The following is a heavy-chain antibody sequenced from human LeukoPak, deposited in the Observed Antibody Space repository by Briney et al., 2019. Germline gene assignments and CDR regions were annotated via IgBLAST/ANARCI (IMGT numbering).Heavy chain of an antibody. CDR1: GFTFDDYG. D-gene: IGHD1-7*01. Sequence: GGSLRLSCAASGFTFDDYGMSWVRQAPGKGLEWVSGINWNGGSTGYADSVKGRFTISRNNAKNSLYLQMNSLRAEDTALYYCARAGLYNWNYEGTAYFDYWGQGTLVTVSS. CDR2: INWNGGST. CDR3: ARAGLYNWNYEGTAYFDY. V-gene: IGHV3-20*04. J-gene: IGHJ4*02.